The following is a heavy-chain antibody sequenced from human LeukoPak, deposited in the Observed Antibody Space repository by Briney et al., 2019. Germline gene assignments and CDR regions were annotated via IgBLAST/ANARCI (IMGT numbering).Heavy chain of an antibody. CDR1: GGSFSGYY. CDR3: ASYGSGSYRFDP. J-gene: IGHJ5*02. D-gene: IGHD3-10*01. CDR2: INHSGST. Sequence: PSETLSLTCAVYGGSFSGYYWSWIRQPPGKGLEWIGEINHSGSTNYNPSLKSRVTISVDTSKNQFSLKLSSVTAADTAVYYCASYGSGSYRFDPWGQGTLVTVSS. V-gene: IGHV4-34*01.